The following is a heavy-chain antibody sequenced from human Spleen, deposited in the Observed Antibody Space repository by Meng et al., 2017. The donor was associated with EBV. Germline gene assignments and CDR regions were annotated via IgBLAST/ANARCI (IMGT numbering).Heavy chain of an antibody. V-gene: IGHV4-30-2*01. D-gene: IGHD4-17*01. J-gene: IGHJ2*01. CDR2: IFHSGST. Sequence: QQLTGSAGGLSTSSPTLSIPGAVAGGSIGSGTYSCSWIRQPPGKCMEWVGYIFHSGSTYYNPSLKSRVTISVSRSKNQFSLKLSSVTAADTAVYYCARRNGDKYWYFDLWGRGTLVTVSS. CDR1: GGSIGSGTYS. CDR3: ARRNGDKYWYFDL.